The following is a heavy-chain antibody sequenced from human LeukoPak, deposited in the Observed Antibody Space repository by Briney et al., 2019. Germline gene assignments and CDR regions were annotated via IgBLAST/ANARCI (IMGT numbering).Heavy chain of an antibody. D-gene: IGHD3-16*01. Sequence: SETLSLTCAVSGYSITSSSWWGWIRQPPGKGLEWIGYIYHSGTTYYNPSLKSRVTISVDTSKNQFSLKLNSVTAADTAVYYCARHYGPWGQGTLVTVSS. J-gene: IGHJ5*02. V-gene: IGHV4-28*01. CDR1: GYSITSSSW. CDR2: IYHSGTT. CDR3: ARHYGP.